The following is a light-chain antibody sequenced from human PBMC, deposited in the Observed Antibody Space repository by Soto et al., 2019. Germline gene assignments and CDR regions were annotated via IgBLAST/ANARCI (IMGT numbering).Light chain of an antibody. V-gene: IGKV1-39*01. CDR2: AAS. CDR1: ESIISY. J-gene: IGKJ4*01. CDR3: QQSSSSPLT. Sequence: IQLTQSPSSLSASVGDRVTITCRASESIISYLNWYQQKAGRAPKVLIYAASTLESGVPARFSGSGSGTDFTLTISNLQPDDFATYYCQQSSSSPLTFGGGTKVDIK.